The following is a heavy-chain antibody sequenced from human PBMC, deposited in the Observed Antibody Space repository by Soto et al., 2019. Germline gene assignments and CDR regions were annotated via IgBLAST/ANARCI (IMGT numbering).Heavy chain of an antibody. D-gene: IGHD3-10*01. Sequence: ETLSLTCTVSGGSISSYYWSWIRQPPGKGLEWIGYIYYSGSTNYNPSLKSRVTISVDTSKNSLYLQMNSLTAGDTGVYYCAREDYGQYYFDYWGQGTPVTVSS. CDR2: IYYSGST. CDR3: AREDYGQYYFDY. CDR1: GGSISSYY. J-gene: IGHJ4*02. V-gene: IGHV4-59*01.